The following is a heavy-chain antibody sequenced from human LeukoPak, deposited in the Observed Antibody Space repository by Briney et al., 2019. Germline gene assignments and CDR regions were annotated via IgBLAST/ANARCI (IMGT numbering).Heavy chain of an antibody. D-gene: IGHD2-21*01. CDR1: GVSFCGYY. V-gene: IGHV4-34*01. Sequence: SVTLSFTCAVYGVSFCGYYWSWIRPPPGKGLVWSVELNHSGTTNYNSSHKSRVTISVDTYKNQVPLKLSSVTAADTAVYYCARGEASRLRVPRPNWFDPWGEGSLVTVCS. J-gene: IGHJ5*02. CDR2: LNHSGTT. CDR3: ARGEASRLRVPRPNWFDP.